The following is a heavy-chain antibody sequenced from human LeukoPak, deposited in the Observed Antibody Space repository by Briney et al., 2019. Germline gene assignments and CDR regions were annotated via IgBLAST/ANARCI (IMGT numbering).Heavy chain of an antibody. CDR1: GGSISSYY. CDR3: ARHYDSSGYWYYFDY. D-gene: IGHD3-22*01. J-gene: IGHJ4*02. V-gene: IGHV4-59*08. CDR2: IYYSGST. Sequence: SETLSLTCTVSGGSISSYYWSLIRQPPGKGLEWIGYIYYSGSTNYNPSLKSRVTISVDTSKNQFSLKLSSVTVADTAVYYCARHYDSSGYWYYFDYWGQGTLVTASS.